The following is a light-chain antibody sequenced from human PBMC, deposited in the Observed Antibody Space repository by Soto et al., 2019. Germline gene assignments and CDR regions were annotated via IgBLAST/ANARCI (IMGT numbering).Light chain of an antibody. CDR2: DTS. J-gene: IGKJ5*01. CDR3: QQRSNWMIT. Sequence: IVLTQSPGSLSLSPGERATLSWGASQPVNRYLNWYQQQPGQSPRLLMSDTSHRATGIPARFSGSGSGTDFTPTISSLETEDFGVYYGQQRSNWMITFGQGTRLEIK. CDR1: QPVNRY. V-gene: IGKV3-11*01.